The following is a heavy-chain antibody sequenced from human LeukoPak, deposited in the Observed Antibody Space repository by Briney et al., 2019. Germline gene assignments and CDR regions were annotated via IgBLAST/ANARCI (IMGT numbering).Heavy chain of an antibody. V-gene: IGHV4-34*01. CDR2: INHSGST. D-gene: IGHD6-13*01. CDR3: ARGPTYGAAAGAKRVYYYYYYFMDV. J-gene: IGHJ6*03. CDR1: GGSLSGYY. Sequence: SETLSLTCAVYGGSLSGYYWSWIRQPPGKGLEWIGEINHSGSTNYNPSLKSRVTISVDTSKNQFSLKLSSVTAADTAVYYCARGPTYGAAAGAKRVYYYYYYFMDVWGKGTTVTVSS.